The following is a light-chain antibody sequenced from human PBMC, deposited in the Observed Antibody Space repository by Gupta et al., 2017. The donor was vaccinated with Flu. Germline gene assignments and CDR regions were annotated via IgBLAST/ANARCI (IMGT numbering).Light chain of an antibody. CDR1: RSVLYSSNNKNY. V-gene: IGKV4-1*01. CDR2: WAS. CDR3: QQYYSTPYT. Sequence: DLVMAQSPDSLAVSLGERATINCKSSRSVLYSSNNKNYLAWYQQKPGHPPKLLIYWASTRESGVPDRFSGSGSGTDFTLTISSLQTEDVAIYYCQQYYSTPYTFGQGTKLEIK. J-gene: IGKJ2*01.